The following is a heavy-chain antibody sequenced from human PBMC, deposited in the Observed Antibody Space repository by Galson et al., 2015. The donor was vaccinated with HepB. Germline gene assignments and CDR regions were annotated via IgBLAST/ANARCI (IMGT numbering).Heavy chain of an antibody. CDR3: ARGSGSYHNDAFDI. CDR2: IIPIFGTA. V-gene: IGHV1-69*13. J-gene: IGHJ3*02. Sequence: SVKVSCKASGGTFSSYAISWVRQAPGQGLEWMGGIIPIFGTANYAQKFQGRVTITADESTSTAYMELSSLRSEDTAVYYCARGSGSYHNDAFDIWGQGTMVTVSS. D-gene: IGHD1-26*01. CDR1: GGTFSSYA.